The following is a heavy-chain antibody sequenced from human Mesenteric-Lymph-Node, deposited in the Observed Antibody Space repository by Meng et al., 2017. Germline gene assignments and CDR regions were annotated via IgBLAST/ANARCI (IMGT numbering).Heavy chain of an antibody. Sequence: GGSLRLSCAASGFTFSNAWMSWVRQAPGKGLEWVGRIKSKTDGGTTDYAAPVKGRFTISRDDSKNTLYLQMNSLKTEDTAVYYCTTRLGYCSSTSCFFDPWGQGTLVTVSS. CDR3: TTRLGYCSSTSCFFDP. D-gene: IGHD2-2*01. CDR1: GFTFSNAW. CDR2: IKSKTDGGTT. V-gene: IGHV3-15*01. J-gene: IGHJ5*02.